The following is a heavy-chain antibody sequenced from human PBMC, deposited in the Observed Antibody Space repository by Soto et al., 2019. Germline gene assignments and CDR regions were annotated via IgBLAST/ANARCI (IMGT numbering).Heavy chain of an antibody. D-gene: IGHD6-13*01. Sequence: QVQLVESGGGVGQPGRSLRLSCAASGFTFTNYAMHWVRQAPGKGLEWVAVISNDGNTRYYAESVKGRFSISRDNLNNTLYVQVNTRKNEDTAVYYCAASRTSARGSPIAYWGQGTLVTVSS. V-gene: IGHV3-30*04. CDR2: ISNDGNTR. CDR3: AASRTSARGSPIAY. J-gene: IGHJ4*02. CDR1: GFTFTNYA.